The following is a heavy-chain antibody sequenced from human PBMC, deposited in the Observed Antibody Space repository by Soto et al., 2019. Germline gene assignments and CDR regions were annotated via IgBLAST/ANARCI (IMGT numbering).Heavy chain of an antibody. CDR2: NNPNSGGT. Sequence: QVQLVQSGAEVKKPGASVKVSCKASGYTFTGYYMHWVRQAPGQGLEWMGWNNPNSGGTNYAQKVQGWVTRTRDTSISTAYMELSRLRSDDTAVYYCARGGDDYGDFRGWFDPWGQGTLVTVSS. CDR1: GYTFTGYY. CDR3: ARGGDDYGDFRGWFDP. D-gene: IGHD4-17*01. J-gene: IGHJ5*02. V-gene: IGHV1-2*04.